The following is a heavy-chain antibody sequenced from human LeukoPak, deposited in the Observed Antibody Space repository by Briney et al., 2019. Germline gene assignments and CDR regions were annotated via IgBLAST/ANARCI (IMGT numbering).Heavy chain of an antibody. CDR3: ARSYRYSGWKYFDY. CDR2: ISDDGNNK. CDR1: GFTFNKYS. Sequence: GGSLRLSCAASGFTFNKYSFHRVRQAPGKGLEWVAVISDDGNNKYYVDTVKGRFTISRDNSKNTQYLQMNSLRTEDTAMYYCARSYRYSGWKYFDYWGQGTLVTVSS. J-gene: IGHJ4*02. D-gene: IGHD5-12*01. V-gene: IGHV3-30-3*01.